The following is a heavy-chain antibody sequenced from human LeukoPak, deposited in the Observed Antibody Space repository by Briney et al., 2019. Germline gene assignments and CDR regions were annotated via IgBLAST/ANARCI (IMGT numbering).Heavy chain of an antibody. CDR3: ARDSMVRGGGAFDI. CDR2: ISYDGGKK. V-gene: IGHV3-30-3*01. CDR1: GFTFSSYA. D-gene: IGHD3-10*01. J-gene: IGHJ3*02. Sequence: GGSLRLSCAASGFTFSSYAMYWVRQAPGKGLEWVAVISYDGGKKYHADSVKGRFTISRDNSKNTLYLQMNSLRAEDTAVYYCARDSMVRGGGAFDIWGQGTMVTVSS.